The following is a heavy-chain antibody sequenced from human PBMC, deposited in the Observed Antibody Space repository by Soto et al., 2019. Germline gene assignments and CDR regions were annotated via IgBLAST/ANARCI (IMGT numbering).Heavy chain of an antibody. D-gene: IGHD4-4*01. J-gene: IGHJ4*02. Sequence: EVKLLESGGGLVQPGGSLRLSCGVSGFTVTSNGVSWVRQALGKGLEWVSAISPNGQGIWYADSVKGRFTISRDISRNTVFLQMHSLRDADTAVYYCAKDRQYPRDYFHYWGQRTLVTVSS. CDR1: GFTVTSNG. V-gene: IGHV3-23*01. CDR3: AKDRQYPRDYFHY. CDR2: ISPNGQGI.